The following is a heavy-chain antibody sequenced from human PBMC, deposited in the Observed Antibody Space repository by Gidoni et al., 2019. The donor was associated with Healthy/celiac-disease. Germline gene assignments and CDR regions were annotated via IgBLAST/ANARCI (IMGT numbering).Heavy chain of an antibody. CDR2: INSDGSST. J-gene: IGHJ4*02. CDR1: GFTFSRYW. V-gene: IGHV3-74*01. CDR3: ARELLGSSSHPPFGY. Sequence: EVQLVESGGGLVQPGGSLRLSCAASGFTFSRYWMHWVRQAPGKGLVWVSRINSDGSSTSYADSVKGRFTISRDNAKNTLYLQMNSLRAEDTAVYYCARELLGSSSHPPFGYWGQGTLVTVSS. D-gene: IGHD6-6*01.